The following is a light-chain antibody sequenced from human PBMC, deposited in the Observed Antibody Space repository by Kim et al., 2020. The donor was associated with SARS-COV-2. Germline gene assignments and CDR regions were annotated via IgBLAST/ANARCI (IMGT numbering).Light chain of an antibody. V-gene: IGKV3-11*01. CDR2: DVS. Sequence: EVVLTQSPDTLSLSPGERATLSCRASQSVSNYLVWYQQRPAQAPRLLIYDVSNGATGIPARFSGSGSGTDFTLTISSLEPEDFGVYYCQQRSRWPLTFGGGTKVDIK. J-gene: IGKJ4*01. CDR1: QSVSNY. CDR3: QQRSRWPLT.